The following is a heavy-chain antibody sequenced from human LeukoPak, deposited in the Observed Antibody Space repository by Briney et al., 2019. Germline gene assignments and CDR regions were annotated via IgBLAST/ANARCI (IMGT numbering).Heavy chain of an antibody. J-gene: IGHJ4*02. Sequence: SVKVSCKASGGTFSSYAISWVRQAPGQGLEWMGRIIPILGIANYAQKFQGRVTITADKSTSTAYMELSSLKSEDTAVYYCARVESGGSCYDYWGQGTLVTVSS. CDR1: GGTFSSYA. V-gene: IGHV1-69*04. D-gene: IGHD2-15*01. CDR3: ARVESGGSCYDY. CDR2: IIPILGIA.